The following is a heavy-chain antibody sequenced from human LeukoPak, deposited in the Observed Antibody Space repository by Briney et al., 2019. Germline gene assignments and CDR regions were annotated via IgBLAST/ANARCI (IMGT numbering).Heavy chain of an antibody. V-gene: IGHV3-23*01. CDR1: GFTVSSNY. D-gene: IGHD1-1*01. CDR3: ATKGTGLSDY. CDR2: ISISGGST. Sequence: GGSLRLSCAASGFTVSSNYMSWVRQAPGKGLEWVSGISISGGSTYYADSVKGRFTISRDNSKNTLYLQMNGLRAEDTAAYYCATKGTGLSDYWGQGTLVTVSS. J-gene: IGHJ4*02.